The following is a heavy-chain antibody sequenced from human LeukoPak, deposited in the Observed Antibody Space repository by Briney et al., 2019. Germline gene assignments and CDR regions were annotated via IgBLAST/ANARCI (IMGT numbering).Heavy chain of an antibody. Sequence: SGKVSCKASGGTFSSYAISWVRQGPGQGLELMGRIIPILGIANYAQKFQGRVTITADKSTSTAYMELSSLGSEDTAVYYCARDRLGYSYGPNYFDYWGQGTLVTVST. V-gene: IGHV1-69*04. D-gene: IGHD5-18*01. CDR1: GGTFSSYA. CDR2: IIPILGIA. CDR3: ARDRLGYSYGPNYFDY. J-gene: IGHJ4*02.